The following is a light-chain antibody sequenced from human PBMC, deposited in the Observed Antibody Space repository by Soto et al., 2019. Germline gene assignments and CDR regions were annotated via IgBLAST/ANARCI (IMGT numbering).Light chain of an antibody. CDR3: MSYAGMSTDV. J-gene: IGLJ1*01. CDR2: EVT. V-gene: IGLV2-8*01. CDR1: SSDVGGYND. Sequence: QSVLTQPPSASGSPGQSVTISCTGTSSDVGGYNDLSWYQHRPGKAPQLIIYEVTKRPSGVPNLFFGSKSGNTASLTVSWLQAEDEADYFCMSYAGMSTDVFGTGTKVTVL.